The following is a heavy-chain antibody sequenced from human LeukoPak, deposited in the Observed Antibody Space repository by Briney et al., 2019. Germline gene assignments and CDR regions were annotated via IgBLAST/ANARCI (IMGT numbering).Heavy chain of an antibody. J-gene: IGHJ4*02. V-gene: IGHV4-31*03. CDR3: ARSGTVTTWNY. D-gene: IGHD4-17*01. CDR1: GGSISSGGYY. Sequence: SQTLSLTCTVSGGSISSGGYYWSWIRQHPGKGLEWIGCIYYSGTTYYHPSLTSRVAISVDTSKNQSSLKLSSVTAADTAVYYCARSGTVTTWNYWGQGTLVTVSS. CDR2: IYYSGTT.